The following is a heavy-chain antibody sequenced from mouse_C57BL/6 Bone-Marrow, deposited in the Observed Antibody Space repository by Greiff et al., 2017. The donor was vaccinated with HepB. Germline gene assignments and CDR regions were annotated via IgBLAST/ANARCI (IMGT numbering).Heavy chain of an antibody. Sequence: QVQLKQPGAELVRPGSSVKLSCKASGYTFTSYWMHWVKQRPIQGLEWIGNIDPSDSETHYNQKFKDKATLTVDKSSSTAYMQLSSLTSEDSAVYYCARGIYYDYDGLYYAMDYWGQGTSVTVSS. CDR3: ARGIYYDYDGLYYAMDY. CDR1: GYTFTSYW. V-gene: IGHV1-52*01. D-gene: IGHD2-4*01. J-gene: IGHJ4*01. CDR2: IDPSDSET.